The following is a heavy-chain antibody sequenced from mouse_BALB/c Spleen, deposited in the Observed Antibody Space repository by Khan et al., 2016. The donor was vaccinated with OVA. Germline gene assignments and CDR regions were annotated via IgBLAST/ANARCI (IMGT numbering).Heavy chain of an antibody. CDR3: ARSGTGYVLY. CDR1: GYTFTDYY. V-gene: IGHV1-77*01. CDR2: IYPGIGNT. J-gene: IGHJ3*01. D-gene: IGHD2-2*01. Sequence: QVQLQQSGAELARPGASVKLSCKASGYTFTDYYINWVRQRTGQGLEWIGDIYPGIGNTYYNEKFKGKATLTADKSSSTAYMQLSSLTSEDSTVYFWARSGTGYVLYWGQGTLVTVSA.